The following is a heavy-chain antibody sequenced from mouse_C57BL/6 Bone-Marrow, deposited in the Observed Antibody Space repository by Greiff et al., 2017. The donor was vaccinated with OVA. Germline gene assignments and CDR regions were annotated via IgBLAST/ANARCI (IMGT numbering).Heavy chain of an antibody. D-gene: IGHD1-1*01. J-gene: IGHJ1*03. CDR3: ARSPYYYGSYWYFDV. CDR2: IYPRSGNT. CDR1: GYTFTSYG. V-gene: IGHV1-81*01. Sequence: VHLVESGAELARPGASVKLSCKASGYTFTSYGISWVKQRTGQGLEWIGEIYPRSGNTYYNEKFKGKATLTADKSSSTAYMELRSLTSEDSAVYFCARSPYYYGSYWYFDVWGTGTTVTVSS.